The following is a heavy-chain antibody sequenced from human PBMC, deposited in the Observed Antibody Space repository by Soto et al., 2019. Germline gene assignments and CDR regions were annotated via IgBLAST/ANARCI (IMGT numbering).Heavy chain of an antibody. CDR2: IYPGDSDT. V-gene: IGHV5-51*01. Sequence: PGESLKISCKASGYSFTTDWIGWVRQMPGKGLEWMGIIYPGDSDTRYSPSFQGQVTVSADKSISTAYLQWSSLKASDTAMYYCARYWHSYSLNYFRGMDVWGQGTTVTVS. CDR3: ARYWHSYSLNYFRGMDV. J-gene: IGHJ6*02. CDR1: GYSFTTDW. D-gene: IGHD5-18*01.